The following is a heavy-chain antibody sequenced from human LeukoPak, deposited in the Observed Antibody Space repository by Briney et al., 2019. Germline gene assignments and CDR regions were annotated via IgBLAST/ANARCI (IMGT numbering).Heavy chain of an antibody. CDR3: ARVSVGAIREVDY. J-gene: IGHJ4*02. V-gene: IGHV3-21*01. CDR2: INSSRSYI. CDR1: GFTFSSYS. D-gene: IGHD1-26*01. Sequence: GGSLTLSCAASGFTFSSYSMNWVRQAPGKGLEWVSSINSSRSYIYYADSEKGRFTISRDNAKNSLYLQMNSRRAEDTAVYYWARVSVGAIREVDYWGQGTLVTVSS.